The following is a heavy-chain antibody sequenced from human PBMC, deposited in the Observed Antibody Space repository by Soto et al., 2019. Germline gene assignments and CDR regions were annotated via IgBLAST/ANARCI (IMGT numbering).Heavy chain of an antibody. D-gene: IGHD6-19*01. J-gene: IGHJ2*01. CDR2: IYYSGST. CDR3: ASGQWDWYFDL. CDR1: SGSVSSGGYY. V-gene: IGHV4-61*08. Sequence: QVQLQESGPGLVKPSETLSLTCTVSSGSVSSGGYYWSWIRQPPGKGLEWIGYIYYSGSTNYNPSLRSRVTISVDTSKNQCSRNLSSVTAADTAVYYCASGQWDWYFDLWGRGTLFTVSS.